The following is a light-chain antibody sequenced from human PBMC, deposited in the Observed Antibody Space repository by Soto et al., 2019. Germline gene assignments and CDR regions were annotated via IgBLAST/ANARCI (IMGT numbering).Light chain of an antibody. CDR3: TSYSTSNSYV. V-gene: IGLV2-14*01. J-gene: IGLJ1*01. CDR1: SSDVGGYNF. Sequence: QSVLTQPASVSGSPGQSITISCTGSSSDVGGYNFVSWYQQHPGKAPKLMIYEVSNRPSGVSNRFSGSKSGNTASLTISGLQAKDEADYYCTSYSTSNSYVFGAGTKLTVL. CDR2: EVS.